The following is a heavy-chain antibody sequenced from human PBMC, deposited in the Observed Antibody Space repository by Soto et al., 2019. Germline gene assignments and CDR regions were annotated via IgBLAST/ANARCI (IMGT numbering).Heavy chain of an antibody. CDR2: ISGSGGST. V-gene: IGHV3-23*01. J-gene: IGHJ4*02. Sequence: GGSLRLSCAASGFTFSSYAMSWVRQAPGKGLEWVSAISGSGGSTYYADSVKGRFTISRDNSKNTLYLQMNSLRAEDTAVYYCAKGSPGLLEWLLYRYHKGQFDYWGQGTLVTVSS. CDR1: GFTFSSYA. D-gene: IGHD3-3*01. CDR3: AKGSPGLLEWLLYRYHKGQFDY.